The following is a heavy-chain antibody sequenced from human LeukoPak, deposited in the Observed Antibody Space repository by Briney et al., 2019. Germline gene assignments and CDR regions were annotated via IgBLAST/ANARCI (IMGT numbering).Heavy chain of an antibody. D-gene: IGHD3-16*02. CDR3: ARDERGNYHYDY. V-gene: IGHV3-11*04. Sequence: GGSLRLSCAASGFTFGAYYMSWIRQAPGEGLEWVSYISDSGSSIYNADSVKGRFTTSRDNAKNSLYLQMNSLRAEDTAVYYCARDERGNYHYDYWGQGTLVTVSS. J-gene: IGHJ4*02. CDR1: GFTFGAYY. CDR2: ISDSGSSI.